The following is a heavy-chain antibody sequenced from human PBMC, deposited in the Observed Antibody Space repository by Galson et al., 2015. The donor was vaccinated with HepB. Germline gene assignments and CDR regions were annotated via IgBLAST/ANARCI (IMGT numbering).Heavy chain of an antibody. D-gene: IGHD3-9*01. J-gene: IGHJ3*02. CDR3: ARPLDAAGAFDI. CDR2: ISAYNGNT. Sequence: SVKVSCKASGYTFTSYGISWVRQAPGQGLEWVGWISAYNGNTNYAQKLRGRVTMTTDTSTSTAYMELRSLRSDDTAVYYCARPLDAAGAFDIWGQGTMVTVSS. CDR1: GYTFTSYG. V-gene: IGHV1-18*01.